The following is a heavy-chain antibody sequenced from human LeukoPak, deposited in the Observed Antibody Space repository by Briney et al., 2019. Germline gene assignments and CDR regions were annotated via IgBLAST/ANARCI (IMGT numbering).Heavy chain of an antibody. J-gene: IGHJ4*02. CDR2: IIDNGDTT. V-gene: IGHV3-23*01. Sequence: WGAPRISSAAPGVYINRYSMSLGRPAPGEGVGWGSGIIDNGDTTYHADSVKGRFTISRDNSKNTLYLQMNSLRADDTAVYYCAKNRGGSYYSGSDYWGQGTLVTVSS. CDR1: GVYINRYS. D-gene: IGHD1-26*01. CDR3: AKNRGGSYYSGSDY.